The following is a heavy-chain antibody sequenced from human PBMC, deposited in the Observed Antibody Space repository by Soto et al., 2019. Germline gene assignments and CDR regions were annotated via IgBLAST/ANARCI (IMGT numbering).Heavy chain of an antibody. CDR2: IYWYDDK. CDR1: GFSVSTSGVG. V-gene: IGHV2-5*01. Sequence: QINLKESGPALVKPTQTLTLTCTFSGFSVSTSGVGVGWIRQPPGKAREWLALIYWYDDKRCNASLESRLTHTKGSSESELVHTTTHMDPVDTATYYCGRTGAVPCSGSCVDFWGQGALVTVSS. CDR3: GRTGAVPCSGSCVDF. D-gene: IGHD3-10*02. J-gene: IGHJ4*02.